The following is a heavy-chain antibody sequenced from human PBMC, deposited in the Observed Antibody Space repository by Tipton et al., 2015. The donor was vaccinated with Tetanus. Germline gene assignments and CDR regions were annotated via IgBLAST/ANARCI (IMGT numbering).Heavy chain of an antibody. D-gene: IGHD6-19*01. CDR2: INPSGGGT. CDR3: ARATDPSGWTYFDF. Sequence: QLVQSGAAVKKPGASVKLSCATSGFPFSRPFIHWVRQAPGHGLEWMGLINPSGGGTTYAQKFRDRVTITRDTATSTVYMELSSPTSQDTAVYYCARATDPSGWTYFDFWGQGTLVPVSP. CDR1: GFPFSRPF. J-gene: IGHJ4*02. V-gene: IGHV1-46*01.